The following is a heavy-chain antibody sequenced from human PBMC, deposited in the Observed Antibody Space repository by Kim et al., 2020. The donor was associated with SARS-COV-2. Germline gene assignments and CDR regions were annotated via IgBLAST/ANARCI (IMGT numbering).Heavy chain of an antibody. V-gene: IGHV4-39*01. D-gene: IGHD4-17*01. Sequence: SETLSLTCTVSGGSISSSSYYWGWIRQPPGKGLEWIGSIYYSGSTYYNPSLKSRVTISVDTSKNQFSLKLSSVTAADTAVYYCARHAVVTGPRDYERKWFDPWGQGTLVTVSS. CDR1: GGSISSSSYY. J-gene: IGHJ5*02. CDR3: ARHAVVTGPRDYERKWFDP. CDR2: IYYSGST.